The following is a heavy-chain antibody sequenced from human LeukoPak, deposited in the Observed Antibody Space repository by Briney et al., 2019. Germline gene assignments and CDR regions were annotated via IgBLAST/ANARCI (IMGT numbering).Heavy chain of an antibody. Sequence: KPSETLSLTCIVSGGSVSSGSNYWSWIRQPPGKGLEWIGYIYYSGSTTYNPSLKSRVTISLDTSKNQFSLKLSSVTAADTAVYYCARSGLGRGGQLKGMDVWGQGTTVTVSS. CDR1: GGSVSSGSNY. D-gene: IGHD2-15*01. CDR2: IYYSGST. CDR3: ARSGLGRGGQLKGMDV. V-gene: IGHV4-61*01. J-gene: IGHJ6*02.